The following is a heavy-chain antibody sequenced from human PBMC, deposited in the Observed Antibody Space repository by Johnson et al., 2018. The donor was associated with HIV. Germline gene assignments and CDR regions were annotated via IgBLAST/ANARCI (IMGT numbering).Heavy chain of an antibody. V-gene: IGHV3-20*04. Sequence: VQLVESGGGVVQPGGSLRLSCEGSGFSFDDYGISWVRQAPGKGREWGYGGSGIGGSTGYADSVQGRFTISRDDSKNTLYLDMKSLKTEDTGVYYCTTGDCGGGSGSCHAFDFWGQGTMVTVSS. CDR2: GSGIGGST. J-gene: IGHJ3*01. D-gene: IGHD2-21*01. CDR3: TTGDCGGGSGSCHAFDF. CDR1: GFSFDDYG.